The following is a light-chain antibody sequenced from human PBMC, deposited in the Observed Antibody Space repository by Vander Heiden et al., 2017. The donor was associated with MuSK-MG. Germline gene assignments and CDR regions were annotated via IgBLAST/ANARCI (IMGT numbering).Light chain of an antibody. CDR3: QQANSFPLT. V-gene: IGKV1-12*01. J-gene: IGKJ4*01. CDR2: AAS. Sequence: DIQMTQSPSSVSASVGDRVTITCRARQDISNWLAWYQQKPGNAPKLLIYAASSLQSGVPSRFSGRGSGTDFTLTISNLQPEDFAKYYCQQANSFPLTFGGGTKVEIK. CDR1: QDISNW.